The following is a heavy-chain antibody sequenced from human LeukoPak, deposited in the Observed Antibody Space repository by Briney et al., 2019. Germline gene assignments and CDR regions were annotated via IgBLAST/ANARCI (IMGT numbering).Heavy chain of an antibody. Sequence: ASVKVSCKASGFTFTSSAVQWVRQARGQRLEWIGWIVVGSGNTNYAQKFQERVTITRDMSTSTAYMELSGLGSEDTAVYYCAASPDYYDSSGYSYYFDYWGQGTLVTVSS. D-gene: IGHD3-22*01. CDR2: IVVGSGNT. J-gene: IGHJ4*02. CDR3: AASPDYYDSSGYSYYFDY. CDR1: GFTFTSSA. V-gene: IGHV1-58*01.